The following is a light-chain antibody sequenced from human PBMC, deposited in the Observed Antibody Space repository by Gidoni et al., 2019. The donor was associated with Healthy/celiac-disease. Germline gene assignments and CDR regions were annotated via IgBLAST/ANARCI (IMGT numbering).Light chain of an antibody. Sequence: QSVPTQPPSVSGAPGQRGTISCTGSSSNSGAGYDVHWYQQLPGTAPNLLLYGNSNRPSGVPDRFSGSKSGTSASLAITGLQAEDEADYYCQSYDSSLSGYVFGTGTKVTVL. CDR1: SSNSGAGYD. CDR2: GNS. CDR3: QSYDSSLSGYV. V-gene: IGLV1-40*01. J-gene: IGLJ1*01.